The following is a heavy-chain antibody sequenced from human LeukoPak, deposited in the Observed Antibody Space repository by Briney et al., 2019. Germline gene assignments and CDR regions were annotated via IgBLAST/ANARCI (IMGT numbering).Heavy chain of an antibody. V-gene: IGHV4-30-2*01. CDR2: IFHTGST. CDR3: VRDGDYYDSGGYGNI. D-gene: IGHD3-22*01. CDR1: GGSIGSGIYS. Sequence: PSQTLSLTCSVSGGSIGSGIYSWSWIRRPPGKGLEWIGYIFHTGSTSCNPSLKSRVTISVDTSKNQFSLKLSSVTAADTAVYYCVRDGDYYDSGGYGNIWGQGTLVTVSS. J-gene: IGHJ4*02.